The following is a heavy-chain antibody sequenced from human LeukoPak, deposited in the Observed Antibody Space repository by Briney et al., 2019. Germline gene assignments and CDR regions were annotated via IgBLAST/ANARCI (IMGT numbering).Heavy chain of an antibody. CDR3: AKDLYYGSGSKFDD. D-gene: IGHD3-10*01. V-gene: IGHV3-23*01. J-gene: IGHJ4*02. CDR2: ISGSGTST. Sequence: GGSLRLSCAASGFTFSTYAMGWVRQAPGKGLGWVSFISGSGTSTYYADSLKGRFTISRDNSKNTLSLQMNSLRVEVTAVYYCAKDLYYGSGSKFDDWGQGTLVTVSS. CDR1: GFTFSTYA.